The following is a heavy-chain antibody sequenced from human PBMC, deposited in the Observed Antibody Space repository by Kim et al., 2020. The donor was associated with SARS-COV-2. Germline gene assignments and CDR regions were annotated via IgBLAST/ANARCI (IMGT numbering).Heavy chain of an antibody. CDR2: ISYDGSNK. V-gene: IGHV3-30*18. J-gene: IGHJ4*02. Sequence: GGSLRLSCAASGFTFSSYGMHWVRQAPGKGLEWVAVISYDGSNKYYADSVKGRFTISRDNSKNTLYLQMNSLRAEDTAVYYCAKDPATYDFWSLGYWGQGTLVTVSS. CDR1: GFTFSSYG. CDR3: AKDPATYDFWSLGY. D-gene: IGHD3-3*01.